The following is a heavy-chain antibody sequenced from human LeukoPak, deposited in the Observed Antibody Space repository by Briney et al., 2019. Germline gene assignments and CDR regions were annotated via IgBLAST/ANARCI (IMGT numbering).Heavy chain of an antibody. V-gene: IGHV4-61*02. D-gene: IGHD3-16*01. Sequence: SETLSLTCTVSGGSISSGSYYWSWIPQPAGKGLERIGRIYTSGSNNYNPSLKSRVTISVDTSKNQFSRKVSSVTAAYTAVYYCARDEITGGDDAAFDIWGQGTMVTVSS. CDR2: IYTSGSN. J-gene: IGHJ3*02. CDR1: GGSISSGSYY. CDR3: ARDEITGGDDAAFDI.